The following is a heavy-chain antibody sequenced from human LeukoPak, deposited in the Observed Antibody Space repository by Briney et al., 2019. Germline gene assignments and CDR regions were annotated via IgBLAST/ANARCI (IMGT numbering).Heavy chain of an antibody. CDR3: ANIVVVPAAISGTGWFDP. CDR1: GGSFSGYY. V-gene: IGHV4-34*01. CDR2: INHSGST. J-gene: IGHJ5*02. D-gene: IGHD2-2*02. Sequence: PSETLSLTCAVYGGSFSGYYWSWIRQPPGKGLEWIGEINHSGSTNYNPSLKSRATISVDTSKNQFSLKLSSVTAADTAVYYCANIVVVPAAISGTGWFDPWGQGTLVTVSS.